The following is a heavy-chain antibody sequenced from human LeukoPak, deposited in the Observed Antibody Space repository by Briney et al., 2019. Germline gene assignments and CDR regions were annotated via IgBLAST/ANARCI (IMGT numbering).Heavy chain of an antibody. J-gene: IGHJ4*02. D-gene: IGHD1-26*01. V-gene: IGHV1-2*04. CDR3: ARDLTSTSNWEFDY. CDR1: GYTFTSYG. Sequence: GASVKVSCKASGYTFTSYGISWVRQAPGQGLEWMGRINPNTGGAEYAPKFQGWVTMTRDTSISTAYVEVNRLISDDTAVYYCARDLTSTSNWEFDYWGQGTLVIVSS. CDR2: INPNTGGA.